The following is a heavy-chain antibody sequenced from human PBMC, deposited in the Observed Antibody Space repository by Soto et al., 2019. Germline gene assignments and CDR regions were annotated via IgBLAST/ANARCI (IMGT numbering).Heavy chain of an antibody. J-gene: IGHJ6*02. CDR3: ARRGFVGCSSTSCHYYYYGMDV. V-gene: IGHV1-18*01. CDR1: GYTFTSYG. D-gene: IGHD2-2*01. Sequence: QVQLVQSGAEVKKPGASVKVSCKASGYTFTSYGISWVRQAPGQGLEWMGWISAYNGNTNYAQKLQGRVTMTTDTSTSTAYMELRSLGSDDTDVYYCARRGFVGCSSTSCHYYYYGMDVWGQGTTVTVSS. CDR2: ISAYNGNT.